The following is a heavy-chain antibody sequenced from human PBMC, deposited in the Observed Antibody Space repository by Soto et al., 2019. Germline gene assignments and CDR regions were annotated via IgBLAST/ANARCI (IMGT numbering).Heavy chain of an antibody. Sequence: QVQLVESGGGVVQPGRSLRLSCAASGFTFSSYAMHWVRQAPGKGLEWVAVISYDGSNKYYADSVKGRFTISRDNSXXTLYLQMNSLRAEDTAVYYCARDRLRYNWNDFPYYYYGMDGWGQGTTVTVSS. CDR1: GFTFSSYA. D-gene: IGHD1-1*01. V-gene: IGHV3-30-3*01. CDR2: ISYDGSNK. J-gene: IGHJ6*02. CDR3: ARDRLRYNWNDFPYYYYGMDG.